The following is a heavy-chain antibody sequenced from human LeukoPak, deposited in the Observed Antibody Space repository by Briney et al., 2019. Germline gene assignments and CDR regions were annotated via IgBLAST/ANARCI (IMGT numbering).Heavy chain of an antibody. CDR2: IIPIFGTA. CDR1: GGTFSSYA. J-gene: IGHJ6*02. CDR3: ARPLGLGAKPHNYYYGMDV. Sequence: SVKVSCKASGGTFSSYAISWVRQAPGQGLEWMGGIIPIFGTANYAQKFQGRVTITADESTSTAYMELSSLRSEDTAVYYCARPLGLGAKPHNYYYGMDVWGQGTTVTVSS. V-gene: IGHV1-69*13. D-gene: IGHD3-16*01.